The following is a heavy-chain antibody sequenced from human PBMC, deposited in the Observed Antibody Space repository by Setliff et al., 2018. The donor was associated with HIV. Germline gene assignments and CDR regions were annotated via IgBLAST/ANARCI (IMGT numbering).Heavy chain of an antibody. V-gene: IGHV1-69*10. D-gene: IGHD3-16*01. CDR3: ARSGLPYWELGEWGWFDP. CDR2: IIHILGVT. Sequence: GASVKVSCKTSRRTFSEDAINWVRQAPGEGLEWVGGIIHILGVTNYAQKFQGRVTITADKSTSTVYMELSSLRSEDTAVYYCARSGLPYWELGEWGWFDPWGQGTLVTVSS. J-gene: IGHJ5*02. CDR1: RRTFSEDA.